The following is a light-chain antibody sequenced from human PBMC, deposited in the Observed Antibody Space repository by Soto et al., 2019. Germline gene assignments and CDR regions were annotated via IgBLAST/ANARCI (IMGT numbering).Light chain of an antibody. Sequence: EIVLTRSAGTLSLSPGERATISCRASQGLSGTYLAWYQQKPGQAPRLLIYGASSRATGIPDRFSGSGSGTDFTLTISSLEPEDFATYYCQHYNSYSEAFGQGTKVDIK. J-gene: IGKJ1*01. CDR1: QGLSGTY. CDR3: QHYNSYSEA. CDR2: GAS. V-gene: IGKV3-20*01.